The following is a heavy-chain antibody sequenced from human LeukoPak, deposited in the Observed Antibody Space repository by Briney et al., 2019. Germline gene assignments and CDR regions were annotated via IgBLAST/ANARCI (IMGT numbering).Heavy chain of an antibody. CDR2: INHSGST. J-gene: IGHJ3*02. CDR3: ARHRPTVVPAAIPMIAFDI. Sequence: SETLSLTCAVYGGSFSGYYWSWIRQPPGKGLEWIGEINHSGSTNYNPSLKSRVTISVDTSKNQFSLKLSSVTAADTAVYYCARHRPTVVPAAIPMIAFDIWGQGTMVTVSS. CDR1: GGSFSGYY. V-gene: IGHV4-34*01. D-gene: IGHD2-2*01.